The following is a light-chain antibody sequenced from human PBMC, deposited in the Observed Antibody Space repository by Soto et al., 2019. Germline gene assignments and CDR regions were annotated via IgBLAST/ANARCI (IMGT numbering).Light chain of an antibody. CDR1: QSVSSSY. V-gene: IGKV3-20*01. CDR2: GAS. CDR3: QQYGSSLPWT. J-gene: IGKJ1*01. Sequence: EIVLTQSPGTLSLSPGERATLSCRAIQSVSSSYVAWYQQKPGQAPRLLIYGASSRATGIPDRFSGSGSGTDFTLTISRLEPEDFAVYYCQQYGSSLPWTFGQGTKVDIK.